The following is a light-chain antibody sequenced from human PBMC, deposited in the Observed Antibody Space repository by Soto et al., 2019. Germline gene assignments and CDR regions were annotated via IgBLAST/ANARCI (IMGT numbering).Light chain of an antibody. CDR2: DAS. CDR3: QQRSNWPPS. Sequence: EIVFTQSPATLSFSSGERATPSCRASQSVSSYLAWYQQKPGQAPRLLIYDASNRATGIPARFSGSGSGTDFTLTISSLEPEDFAVYYCQQRSNWPPSFGQGTRLEIK. CDR1: QSVSSY. J-gene: IGKJ5*01. V-gene: IGKV3-11*01.